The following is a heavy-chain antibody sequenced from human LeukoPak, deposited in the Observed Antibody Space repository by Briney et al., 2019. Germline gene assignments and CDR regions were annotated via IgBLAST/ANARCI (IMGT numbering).Heavy chain of an antibody. J-gene: IGHJ4*02. D-gene: IGHD6-13*01. V-gene: IGHV3-48*01. CDR3: ARLPCSSSWSTCDS. Sequence: GGSLRLSCAASGFTFSSYSMNWVRQAPGKGLEWVSYISSSSSTIYYADSVKGRFTISRDNAKNSLYLQMNSLRAEDTAVYYCARLPCSSSWSTCDSWGQGTLVTVSS. CDR1: GFTFSSYS. CDR2: ISSSSSTI.